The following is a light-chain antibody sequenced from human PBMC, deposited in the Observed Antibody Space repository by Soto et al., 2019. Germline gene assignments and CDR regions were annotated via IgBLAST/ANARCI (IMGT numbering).Light chain of an antibody. CDR2: WAS. J-gene: IGKJ2*01. CDR1: QSVLYSSNNKNY. Sequence: DIVMTQSPDALAVTLGERATINWKSSQSVLYSSNNKNYLAWYQQKPGQPPILLIYWASARESGVPDRFSGSGSGTDFTLTISSLQAEDVAVYYCQQYYSTPYTFGQGTKLEIK. CDR3: QQYYSTPYT. V-gene: IGKV4-1*01.